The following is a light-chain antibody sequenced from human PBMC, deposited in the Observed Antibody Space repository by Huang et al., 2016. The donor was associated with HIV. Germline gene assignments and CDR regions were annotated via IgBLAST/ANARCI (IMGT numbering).Light chain of an antibody. J-gene: IGKJ4*02. Sequence: DIKMTQSHSSVSASIGDRVSFTCRASQDVNKWLAWYQQQPGVAPKLLVYASSTLQSGAPSRFRGSGSGTHFTLTINNLQAEDFATYFCQQSVTFPLTFGGGTKVELK. V-gene: IGKV1-12*01. CDR1: QDVNKW. CDR2: ASS. CDR3: QQSVTFPLT.